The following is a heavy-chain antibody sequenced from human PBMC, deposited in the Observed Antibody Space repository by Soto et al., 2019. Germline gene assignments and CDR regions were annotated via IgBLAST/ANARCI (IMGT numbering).Heavy chain of an antibody. J-gene: IGHJ4*02. D-gene: IGHD3-10*01. CDR3: ARGGPPIDY. CDR2: INDGNGNT. CDR1: GYTFTSYA. V-gene: IGHV1-3*05. Sequence: QVQLVQSGAEEKKPGASVKVSCKASGYTFTSYAMHWVRQAPGQRLEWMGWINDGNGNTKYSQKFQGRVTITRDTPASTAYMEQGSLSPAGTAVYSCARGGPPIDYWGQGTLVTVSS.